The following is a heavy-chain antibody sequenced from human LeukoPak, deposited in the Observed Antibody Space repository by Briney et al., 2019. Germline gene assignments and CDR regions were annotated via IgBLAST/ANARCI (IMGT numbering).Heavy chain of an antibody. CDR2: IRTKASNYAT. CDR1: GFTLSGSA. D-gene: IGHD1-26*01. V-gene: IGHV3-73*01. Sequence: GGSLTLSCAASGFTLSGSAMQWVRQAPGEGREWVGRIRTKASNYATAYGAAVQGRFLISREDSKNMAFLQMNGLKTEDTAVYYCVRRFSGSYYYGHWGQGTLVTVSS. J-gene: IGHJ4*02. CDR3: VRRFSGSYYYGH.